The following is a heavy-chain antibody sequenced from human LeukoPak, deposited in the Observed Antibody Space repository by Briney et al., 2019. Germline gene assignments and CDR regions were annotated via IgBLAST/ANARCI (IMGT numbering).Heavy chain of an antibody. Sequence: GGSLRLSCAASGFTFSSYSMNWVRQAPGKGLEGVSSISSSSGYIYYADSVKGRFTISRDNAKNSLYLQMNSLRAEDTAVYYCARGGAYGDYYYMDVWGKGTTVTVSS. CDR2: ISSSSGYI. CDR1: GFTFSSYS. CDR3: ARGGAYGDYYYMDV. D-gene: IGHD4-17*01. J-gene: IGHJ6*03. V-gene: IGHV3-21*01.